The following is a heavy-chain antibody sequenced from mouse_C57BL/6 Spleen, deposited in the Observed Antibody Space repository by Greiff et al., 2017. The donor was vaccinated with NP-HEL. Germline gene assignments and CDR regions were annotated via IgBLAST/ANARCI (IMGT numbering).Heavy chain of an antibody. CDR2: ISSGGDYI. J-gene: IGHJ4*01. CDR3: TRDRDSRYAMDY. D-gene: IGHD2-12*01. CDR1: GFTFSSYA. Sequence: DVQLQESGEGLVKPGGSLKLSCAASGFTFSSYAMSWVRQTPEKRLEWVAYISSGGDYIYYADTVKGRFTISRDNARNTLYLQMSSLKSEDTAMYYCTRDRDSRYAMDYWGQGTSVTVSS. V-gene: IGHV5-9-1*02.